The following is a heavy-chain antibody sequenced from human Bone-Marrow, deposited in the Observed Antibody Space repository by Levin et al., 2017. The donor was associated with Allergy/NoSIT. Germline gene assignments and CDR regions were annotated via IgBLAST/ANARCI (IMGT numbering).Heavy chain of an antibody. D-gene: IGHD1-26*01. CDR2: ISWSSSVI. J-gene: IGHJ4*02. Sequence: SLKISCTASGFIFDDYAMHWVRLSPGKGLEWVSGISWSSSVIAYAASVKGRFTISRDNVKKSAYLQMNNLKTEDTALYYCAKAKPNSGFVVGIDSWGQGTRVIVSP. CDR3: AKAKPNSGFVVGIDS. CDR1: GFIFDDYA. V-gene: IGHV3-9*01.